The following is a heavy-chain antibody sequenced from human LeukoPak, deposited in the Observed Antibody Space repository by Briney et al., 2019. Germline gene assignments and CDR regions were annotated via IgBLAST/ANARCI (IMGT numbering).Heavy chain of an antibody. D-gene: IGHD6-13*01. V-gene: IGHV3-21*01. CDR3: ARDSYGSSSSSFDY. CDR2: ISSSSIYI. J-gene: IGHJ4*02. Sequence: GGPLRLSCAASGFTFSTYRMNWVRQAPGKGLEWVSSISSSSIYIYYADSVKGRFTISRDNAKNSLYLQMNSLRAEDTAVYYCARDSYGSSSSSFDYWGQGTLVTVSS. CDR1: GFTFSTYR.